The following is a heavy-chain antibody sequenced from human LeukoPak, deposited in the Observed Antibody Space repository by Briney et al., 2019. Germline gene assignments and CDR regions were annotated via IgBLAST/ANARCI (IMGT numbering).Heavy chain of an antibody. CDR3: AKDGARGSYQYYFDY. CDR2: ISGSGGST. Sequence: PGGSLRLSCAASGFTFSSYAMRWVRQAPGKGLEWVSAISGSGGSTYYADSVKGRFTISRDNSKNTLYLQMNSLRAEDTAVYYCAKDGARGSYQYYFDYWGQGTLVTVSS. J-gene: IGHJ4*02. CDR1: GFTFSSYA. V-gene: IGHV3-23*01. D-gene: IGHD1-26*01.